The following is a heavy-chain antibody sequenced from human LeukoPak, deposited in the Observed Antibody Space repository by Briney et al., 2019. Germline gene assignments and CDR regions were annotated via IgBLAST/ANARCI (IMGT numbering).Heavy chain of an antibody. D-gene: IGHD1-26*01. CDR3: ARNSGANVYTYSFQY. Sequence: PGGSLRHSCAACGFTFTYAWMSWVRQAPGKGLEWVSGINWNGGTTTYADSVKGRFTISRDNAKNSPYLQMNSLRVEDTAFYYCARNSGANVYTYSFQYGARGTLGTVSS. CDR1: GFTFTYAW. V-gene: IGHV3-20*04. CDR2: INWNGGTT. J-gene: IGHJ4*02.